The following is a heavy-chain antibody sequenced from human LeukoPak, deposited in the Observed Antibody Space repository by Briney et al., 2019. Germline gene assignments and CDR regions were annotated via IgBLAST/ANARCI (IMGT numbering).Heavy chain of an antibody. D-gene: IGHD1-26*01. CDR1: GGSISSYY. Sequence: SETLSLTCTVSGGSISSYYWSWIRQPPGKGLEWIGYIYYSGSTNYNPSLKSRVTISVDTSKNQFSLKLSSVTAADTAVYYCARHEPSGSYHWGQGTLVTVSS. CDR3: ARHEPSGSYH. CDR2: IYYSGST. V-gene: IGHV4-59*08. J-gene: IGHJ4*02.